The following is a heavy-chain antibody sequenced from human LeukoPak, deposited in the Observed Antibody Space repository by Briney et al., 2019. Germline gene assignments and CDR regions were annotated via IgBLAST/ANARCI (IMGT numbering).Heavy chain of an antibody. D-gene: IGHD2-21*01. CDR1: GGSFSAYY. Sequence: SETLSLTCAVYGGSFSAYYWSWIRQSPGKGLEWIGDTNHWGSTNYNPSLKSRVTISVDKSKNQFSLKLSSVTAADTAVYYCTRVWGYPDYYFDYWGQGTLVTVSS. J-gene: IGHJ4*02. V-gene: IGHV4-34*01. CDR2: TNHWGST. CDR3: TRVWGYPDYYFDY.